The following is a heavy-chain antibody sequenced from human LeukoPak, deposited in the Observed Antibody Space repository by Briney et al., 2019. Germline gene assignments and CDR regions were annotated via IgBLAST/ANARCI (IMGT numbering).Heavy chain of an antibody. J-gene: IGHJ5*02. D-gene: IGHD3-3*01. CDR2: ISYDGSNK. CDR3: ARGHHRTYYDFWSGLQAKNWFDP. V-gene: IGHV3-30*03. CDR1: GFTFSSYG. Sequence: PGGSLRLSCAASGFTFSSYGMHWVRQAPGKGLEWVAVISYDGSNKYYADSVKGRFTISRDNSKNTLYLQMNSLRAEDTAVYYCARGHHRTYYDFWSGLQAKNWFDPWGQGTLVTVSS.